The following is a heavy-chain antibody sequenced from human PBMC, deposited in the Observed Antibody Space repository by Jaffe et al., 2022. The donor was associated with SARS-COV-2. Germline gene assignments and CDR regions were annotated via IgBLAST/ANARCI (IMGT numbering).Heavy chain of an antibody. CDR3: AKDLVKDDPYRQDVLLGGFEY. CDR1: GFNFNEHV. Sequence: VRLVESGGAGVQLGGSLRLSCAASGFNFNEHVMHWVRQPPGKGPEWVAFVDGSGATTFYSESVKGRFTVSRDNAENSLYLQMDSLEIEDTAFYYCAKDLVKDDPYRQDVLLGGFEYWGQGTLVFVST. D-gene: IGHD3-16*01. CDR2: VDGSGATT. V-gene: IGHV3-43*02. J-gene: IGHJ4*02.